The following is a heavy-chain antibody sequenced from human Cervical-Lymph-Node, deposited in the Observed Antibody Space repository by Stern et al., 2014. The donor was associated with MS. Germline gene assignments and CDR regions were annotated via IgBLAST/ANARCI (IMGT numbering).Heavy chain of an antibody. V-gene: IGHV4-59*01. D-gene: IGHD4-23*01. CDR2: IYYSGST. J-gene: IGHJ4*02. CDR1: GGSISRYY. CDR3: ASGTVVTSFDY. Sequence: QVQLQESGPGLVKPSETLSLTCTVSGGSISRYYWSWIRQTPEKGLEWIGYIYYSGSTNYNPSLKSRVTISVDTSKNQFSLKLSSVTAADTAVYYCASGTVVTSFDYWGQGTLVTVSS.